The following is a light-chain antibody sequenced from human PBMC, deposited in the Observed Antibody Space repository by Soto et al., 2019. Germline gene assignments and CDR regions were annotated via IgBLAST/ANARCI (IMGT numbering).Light chain of an antibody. CDR2: DVS. V-gene: IGLV2-14*01. J-gene: IGLJ2*01. CDR1: SSDVGSYNY. Sequence: QSALTQPASLSGSPGQSITISCTGTSSDVGSYNYVSWYQQHPGKAPKLMIYDVSNRPSGVSNRFSGSKSGNTASLTISGLQAEDEADYYCSSYTSSSTLMVFGGGTKLTVL. CDR3: SSYTSSSTLMV.